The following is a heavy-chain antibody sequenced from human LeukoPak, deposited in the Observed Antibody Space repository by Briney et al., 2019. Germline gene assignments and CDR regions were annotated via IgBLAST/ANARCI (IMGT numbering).Heavy chain of an antibody. D-gene: IGHD6-19*01. CDR1: GYTFTSYG. Sequence: ASVKVSCKASGYTFTSYGISWVRQAPGQGLEWMGWISAYNGNTNYAQKLQGRVTMTTDTSTSTAYMELRSLRSDDTAVYYRARGIAVADTLYYYYYMDVWGKGTTVTVSS. CDR2: ISAYNGNT. V-gene: IGHV1-18*01. J-gene: IGHJ6*03. CDR3: ARGIAVADTLYYYYYMDV.